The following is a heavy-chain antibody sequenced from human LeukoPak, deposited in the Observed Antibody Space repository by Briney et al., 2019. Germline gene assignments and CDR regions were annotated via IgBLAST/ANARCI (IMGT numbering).Heavy chain of an antibody. D-gene: IGHD1-26*01. V-gene: IGHV3-48*04. CDR3: ARNSGSYYHY. CDR2: ISSSSTTI. J-gene: IGHJ4*02. CDR1: GFTFSSYS. Sequence: PGGSLRLSCAASGFTFSSYSMNWVRQAPGKGLEWVSYISSSSTTIYYAYSVKGRFTISRDNAKNSLYLQMDSLRAEDTAVYYCARNSGSYYHYWGQGTLVTVSS.